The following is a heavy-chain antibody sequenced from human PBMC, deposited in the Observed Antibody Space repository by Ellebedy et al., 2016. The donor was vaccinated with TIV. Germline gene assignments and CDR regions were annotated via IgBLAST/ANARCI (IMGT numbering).Heavy chain of an antibody. V-gene: IGHV4-59*08. CDR3: ASGYSYGFAGFDY. Sequence: MPSETLSLTCAVYGGSFSGYYWSWIRQPPGKGLEWIGYISYSGSTNYNPSLQSRVTISVDTSKNQFSLKLSSVTAADTAVYYCASGYSYGFAGFDYWGQGTLVTVSS. J-gene: IGHJ4*02. CDR2: ISYSGST. CDR1: GGSFSGYY. D-gene: IGHD5-18*01.